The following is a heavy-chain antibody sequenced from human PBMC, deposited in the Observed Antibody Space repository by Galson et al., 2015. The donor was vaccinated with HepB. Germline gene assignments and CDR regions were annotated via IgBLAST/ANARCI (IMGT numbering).Heavy chain of an antibody. D-gene: IGHD3-10*01. CDR3: ATLRLLTYYYCSGSSSPRFVS. J-gene: IGHJ4*02. CDR2: IEPSDSYT. CDR1: GERGTSEG. V-gene: IGHV5-10-1*01. Sequence: SGAEVKKPGEALRSSWKGSGERGTSEGKRGGSKRQGKGLEWMGRIEPSDSYTNYSPSFQGHVTISADESISTAYLQWSSLKASDTAMYYCATLRLLTYYYCSGSSSPRFVSSVQGTLVPVS.